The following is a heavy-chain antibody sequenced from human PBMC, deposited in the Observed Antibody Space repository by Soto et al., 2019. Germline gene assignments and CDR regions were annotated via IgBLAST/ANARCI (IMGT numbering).Heavy chain of an antibody. CDR2: IYYSGSP. D-gene: IGHD1-26*01. J-gene: IGHJ2*01. CDR3: EGQWAGGSYFAL. Sequence: QLQLQESGPGLVKPSETLSLTCTVSGGSISSSSYYWGWIRQPPGKGLEWIGSIYYSGSPYYNTSLKRRDTLSAVTDAPPSSPPRAAVTAADTAVYYCEGQWAGGSYFALWARGPLLPPSS. CDR1: GGSISSSSYY. V-gene: IGHV4-39*01.